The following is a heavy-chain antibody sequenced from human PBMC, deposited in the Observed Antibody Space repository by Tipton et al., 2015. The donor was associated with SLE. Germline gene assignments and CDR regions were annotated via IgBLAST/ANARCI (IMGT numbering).Heavy chain of an antibody. CDR3: ARVSIVVDYYYYYYMDV. Sequence: QVQLVQSGAEVKRPGASVKVSCKASGYTFTNFDVIWVRQATGQGLEYMGYMNPRRGDTGYAQNFQGRVTMNRDISIATAYMELSSLGSEDTAVYYCARVSIVVDYYYYYYMDVWGKGTTVTVSS. CDR2: MNPRRGDT. CDR1: GYTFTNFD. J-gene: IGHJ6*03. V-gene: IGHV1-8*01. D-gene: IGHD2-15*01.